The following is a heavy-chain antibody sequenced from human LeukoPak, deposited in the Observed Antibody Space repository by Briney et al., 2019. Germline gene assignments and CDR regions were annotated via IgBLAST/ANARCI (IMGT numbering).Heavy chain of an antibody. Sequence: ASVKVSCKASGYTFTSYGISWVRQAPGQGLEWMGGIIPIFGTANYAQKFQGRVTMTTDTSTSTAYMELRSLRSDDTAVYYCARLRVATRLFDYWGQGTLVTVSS. CDR1: GYTFTSYG. CDR2: IIPIFGTA. CDR3: ARLRVATRLFDY. V-gene: IGHV1-18*01. D-gene: IGHD5-12*01. J-gene: IGHJ4*02.